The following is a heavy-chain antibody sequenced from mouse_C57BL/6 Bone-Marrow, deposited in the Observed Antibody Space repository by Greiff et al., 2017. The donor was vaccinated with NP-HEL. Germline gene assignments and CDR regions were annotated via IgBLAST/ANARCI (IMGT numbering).Heavy chain of an antibody. D-gene: IGHD2-3*01. CDR1: GYTFTSYG. V-gene: IGHV1-81*01. CDR3: ARSGWLLLAWFAY. CDR2: IYPRSGNT. J-gene: IGHJ3*01. Sequence: VQLVESGAELARPGASVKLSCKASGYTFTSYGISWVKQRTGQGLEWIGEIYPRSGNTYYNEKFKGKATLTADKSSSTAYMELRSLTSEDSAVYFCARSGWLLLAWFAYWGQGTLVTVSA.